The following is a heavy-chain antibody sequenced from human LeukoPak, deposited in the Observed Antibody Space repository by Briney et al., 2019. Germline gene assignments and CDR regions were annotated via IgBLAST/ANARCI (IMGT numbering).Heavy chain of an antibody. CDR3: AKTLGKYSSYYFDY. J-gene: IGHJ4*02. CDR2: ISGSGGST. D-gene: IGHD5-18*01. V-gene: IGHV3-23*01. Sequence: GGSLRLSCAASGFTFSSYAMSWVRQAPGKGLEWVSAISGSGGSTYYADSVKGRFTISRDNSKNTLYPQMNSLRAEDTAVYYCAKTLGKYSSYYFDYWGQGTLVTVSS. CDR1: GFTFSSYA.